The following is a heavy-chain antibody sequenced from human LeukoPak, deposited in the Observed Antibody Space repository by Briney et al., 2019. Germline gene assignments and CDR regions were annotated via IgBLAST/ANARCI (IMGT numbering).Heavy chain of an antibody. CDR2: INHSGST. D-gene: IGHD5-18*01. V-gene: IGHV4-34*01. CDR3: ARGGRYSYGYGDY. Sequence: SETLSLTCAVYGGSFSGYYWSWIRQPPGKGLEWIGEINHSGSTNYNPSLKSRVTISVDTSKNQFSLKLSSVTAADTAGYYCARGGRYSYGYGDYWGQGTLVTVSS. CDR1: GGSFSGYY. J-gene: IGHJ4*02.